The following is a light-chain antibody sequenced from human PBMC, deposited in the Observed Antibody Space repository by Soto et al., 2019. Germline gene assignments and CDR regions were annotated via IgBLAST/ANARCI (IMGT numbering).Light chain of an antibody. Sequence: QSALTQPPSVSGAPGQRVTISCTGSSSNIGAGYDVHWYQQRPGTAPKLLIFGNINRPSGVPDRFSGSKSGTSASLAITGIQAEDEGDYYCQSYDSTMSARYVLGTGTKVTVL. J-gene: IGLJ1*01. CDR1: SSNIGAGYD. CDR2: GNI. V-gene: IGLV1-40*01. CDR3: QSYDSTMSARYV.